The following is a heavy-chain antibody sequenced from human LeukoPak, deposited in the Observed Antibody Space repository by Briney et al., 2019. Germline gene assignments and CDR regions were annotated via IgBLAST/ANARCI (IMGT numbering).Heavy chain of an antibody. CDR1: GGSISSGSYY. CDR3: ARDAYSSRWFYFDY. J-gene: IGHJ4*02. Sequence: PSETLSLTCTVSGGSISSGSYYWSWIRQPAGKGLEWIGRIYTSGSTNYNPSLKSRVTISVDTSNNQFSLKLSSVTAADTAVYYCARDAYSSRWFYFDYWGQGTLVTVSS. V-gene: IGHV4-61*02. CDR2: IYTSGST. D-gene: IGHD6-19*01.